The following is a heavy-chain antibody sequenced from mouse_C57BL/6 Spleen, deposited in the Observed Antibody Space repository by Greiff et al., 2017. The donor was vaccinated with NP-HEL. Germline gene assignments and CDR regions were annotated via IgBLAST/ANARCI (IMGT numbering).Heavy chain of an antibody. D-gene: IGHD1-1*01. V-gene: IGHV2-5*01. J-gene: IGHJ4*01. CDR2: IWRGGST. CDR1: GFSLTSYG. Sequence: VQRVESGPGLVQPSQSLSITCTVSGFSLTSYGVHWVRQSPGKGLEWLGVIWRGGSTDYNAAFMSRLSITKDNSKSQVFFKMNSLQADDTAIYYCAIPLYYGSSDDAMDYWGQGTSVTVSS. CDR3: AIPLYYGSSDDAMDY.